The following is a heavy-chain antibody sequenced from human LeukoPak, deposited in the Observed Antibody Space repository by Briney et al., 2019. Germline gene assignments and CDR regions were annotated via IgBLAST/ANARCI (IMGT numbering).Heavy chain of an antibody. V-gene: IGHV1-69*04. J-gene: IGHJ6*02. D-gene: IGHD3-22*01. CDR2: VIPSLDIT. CDR3: ARGFGGSSGSSDYYGMDA. Sequence: SVKVSCKASGATFDNYVITWVRQAPGQGLEWMGRVIPSLDITNYAQKFQGRVTIAADKSTSTAYMEVRSLRSEDTAVYYCARGFGGSSGSSDYYGMDAWGQGTTVIVSS. CDR1: GATFDNYV.